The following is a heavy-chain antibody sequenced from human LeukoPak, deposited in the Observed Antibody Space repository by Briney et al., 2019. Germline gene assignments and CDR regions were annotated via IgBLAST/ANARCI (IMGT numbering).Heavy chain of an antibody. J-gene: IGHJ3*02. D-gene: IGHD3-3*01. V-gene: IGHV1-2*02. CDR1: GYTLTGYY. Sequence: GASVKVSCKASGYTLTGYYMHWVRQAPGQGLEWMGWINPNSGGTNYAQKFQGRVTMTRNTYISTDYMELSRLRYDDTAVYYCTRPLRFLEWLPATTDAFDIWGQGTMVTVSS. CDR3: TRPLRFLEWLPATTDAFDI. CDR2: INPNSGGT.